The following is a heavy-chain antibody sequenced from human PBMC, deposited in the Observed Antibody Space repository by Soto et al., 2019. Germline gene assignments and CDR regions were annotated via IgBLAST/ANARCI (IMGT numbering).Heavy chain of an antibody. CDR2: ISGDGGRT. J-gene: IGHJ4*02. Sequence: EVQLLESGGGLVQPGGSLRLSCEAFGFTFSSNAKSWVRQAPGKGLEWVSTISGDGGRTYYADSVKGRFTISRDDSKNTVYLQMNSLRAEDTAVYYCAKDLWFGELSPEDYWGQGTLVTVSS. CDR3: AKDLWFGELSPEDY. D-gene: IGHD3-10*01. CDR1: GFTFSSNA. V-gene: IGHV3-23*01.